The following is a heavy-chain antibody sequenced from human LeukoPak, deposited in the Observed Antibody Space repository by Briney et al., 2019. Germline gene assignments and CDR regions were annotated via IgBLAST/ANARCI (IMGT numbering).Heavy chain of an antibody. CDR3: ARVPPYSSRSFNY. V-gene: IGHV4-4*07. Sequence: SETLSLTCTVSSGSISRYYWSWIRQPAGKGLEWIGRIYTSGSTNYNPSLKSRVTMSVDTSKNQFSLKLSSGTAADTAVHYCARVPPYSSRSFNYWGQGTLVTVSS. CDR2: IYTSGST. D-gene: IGHD6-13*01. CDR1: SGSISRYY. J-gene: IGHJ4*02.